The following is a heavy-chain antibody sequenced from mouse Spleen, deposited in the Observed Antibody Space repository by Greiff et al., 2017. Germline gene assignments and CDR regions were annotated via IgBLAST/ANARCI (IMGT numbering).Heavy chain of an antibody. J-gene: IGHJ1*01. CDR2: ISSGGGNT. V-gene: IGHV5-9*04. CDR1: GFTFSSYT. D-gene: IGHD1-3*01. CDR3: ARHNYHWYFDV. Sequence: EVQGVESGGGLVKPGGSLKLSCAASGFTFSSYTMSWVRQTPAKRLEWVATISSGGGNTYYPDSVKGRFTISRDNARNTLYLQMSSLRSEDTAMYYCARHNYHWYFDVWGAGTTVTVSS.